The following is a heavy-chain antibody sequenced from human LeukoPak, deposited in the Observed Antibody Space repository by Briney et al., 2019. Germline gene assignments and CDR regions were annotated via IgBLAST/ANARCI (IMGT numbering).Heavy chain of an antibody. J-gene: IGHJ4*02. CDR3: AKDRRSYCGGDCYSGYDY. CDR2: ISWNSGSI. Sequence: GGSLRLSCAASGFTFDDYAMHWVRPAPGKGLEWVSGISWNSGSIGYADSVKGRFTISRDNAKNSLYLQMNSLRAEDTALYYCAKDRRSYCGGDCYSGYDYWGQGTLVTVSS. V-gene: IGHV3-9*01. CDR1: GFTFDDYA. D-gene: IGHD2-21*02.